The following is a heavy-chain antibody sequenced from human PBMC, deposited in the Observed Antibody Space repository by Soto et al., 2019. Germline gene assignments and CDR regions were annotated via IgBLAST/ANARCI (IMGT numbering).Heavy chain of an antibody. D-gene: IGHD3-3*01. Sequence: EVQLVESGGGWVHPGRSLRLSCVASGFRFDDHVMHWVRQRPGKGLEWVGHITWDAYSVGYGGSVRGRFTISRDNAKNTLYLQMSSLRPEDTALYYCARSWSGSTSGRVDVWGQGTTVTVSS. J-gene: IGHJ6*02. CDR1: GFRFDDHV. CDR3: ARSWSGSTSGRVDV. V-gene: IGHV3-9*01. CDR2: ITWDAYSV.